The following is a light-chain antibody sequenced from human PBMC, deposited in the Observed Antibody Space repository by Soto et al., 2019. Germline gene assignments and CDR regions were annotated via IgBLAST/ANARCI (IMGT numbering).Light chain of an antibody. J-gene: IGKJ1*01. CDR3: QQYNNWPRT. CDR2: DAS. V-gene: IGKV3-15*01. CDR1: QSVSGN. Sequence: EIVMTQSPATLSVSPGERATLSCRASQSVSGNLAWYQLKPGQAPRLLLFDASTRATGIPARFSGSGSGTEFTLTISSPQSEDFAVYYCQQYNNWPRTFGQGTKVEIK.